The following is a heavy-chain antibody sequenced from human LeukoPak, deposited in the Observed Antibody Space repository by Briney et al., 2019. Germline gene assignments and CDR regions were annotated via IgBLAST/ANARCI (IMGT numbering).Heavy chain of an antibody. CDR1: GFTFDDYA. CDR3: AKGGGGLVVRGNNAFDI. V-gene: IGHV3-9*03. CDR2: ISRNSGSI. Sequence: GGSLRLSCAASGFTFDDYAMHWVRQAPGKGLEWVSGISRNSGSIGYADSVKGRFTISRDNAKNSLYLQMNSLRAEDMALYYCAKGGGGLVVRGNNAFDIWGQGTMVTVSS. D-gene: IGHD3-10*01. J-gene: IGHJ3*02.